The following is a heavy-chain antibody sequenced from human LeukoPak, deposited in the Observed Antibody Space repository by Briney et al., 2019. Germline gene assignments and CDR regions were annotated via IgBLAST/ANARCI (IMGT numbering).Heavy chain of an antibody. CDR1: GFTFSSYA. Sequence: GGSLRLSCAASGFTFSSYAMSWVRQAPGKGLEWVSAISGSGGSTYYADSVKGRFTISRDNSKNTLYLQMNSLRAEDTAVYYCANSPGLLLNYYYYMDVWGKGTTDTVSS. CDR3: ANSPGLLLNYYYYMDV. CDR2: ISGSGGST. V-gene: IGHV3-23*01. D-gene: IGHD1-26*01. J-gene: IGHJ6*03.